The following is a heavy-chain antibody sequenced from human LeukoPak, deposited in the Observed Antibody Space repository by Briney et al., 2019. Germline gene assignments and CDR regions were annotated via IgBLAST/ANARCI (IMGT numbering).Heavy chain of an antibody. CDR3: ARGGAPEY. CDR2: IHSSGGT. J-gene: IGHJ4*02. V-gene: IGHV4-4*07. CDR1: GGSITNYY. Sequence: KPSETLSLTCTASGGSITNYYWSWIPQPAGKGLEWIGRIHSSGGTNYNPSLKSRVTMSVDTSTNLVSLKLRSVTAADTAVYYCARGGAPEYWGQGTLVTVYS.